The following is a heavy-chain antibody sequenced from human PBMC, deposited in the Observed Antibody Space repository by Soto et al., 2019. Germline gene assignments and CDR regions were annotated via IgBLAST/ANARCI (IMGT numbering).Heavy chain of an antibody. CDR3: VSFGGLVVPVPLDY. J-gene: IGHJ4*02. CDR2: IWYDGSNK. Sequence: GGSLRLSCAASGFTFSSYGMHWVRQAPGKGLEWVAVIWYDGSNKYYADSVKGRFTISRDNSKNTLYLQMNSLRAEDTAVYYCVSFGGLVVPVPLDYWGQGTLVTVSS. D-gene: IGHD2-2*01. CDR1: GFTFSSYG. V-gene: IGHV3-33*01.